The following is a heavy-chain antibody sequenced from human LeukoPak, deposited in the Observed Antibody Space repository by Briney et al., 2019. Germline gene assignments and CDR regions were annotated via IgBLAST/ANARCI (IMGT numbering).Heavy chain of an antibody. V-gene: IGHV3-23*01. CDR3: SKDGAWLRFDD. D-gene: IGHD5-12*01. Sequence: GGSLRLSCAASGFTFSRYGMTWVRQAPGKGLEWLSSISGRGDKTYYADSVKGRFTVSRDNSKNTLYLQVNSLRAEDTAVYYCSKDGAWLRFDDWGQGILVTVSS. CDR2: ISGRGDKT. J-gene: IGHJ4*02. CDR1: GFTFSRYG.